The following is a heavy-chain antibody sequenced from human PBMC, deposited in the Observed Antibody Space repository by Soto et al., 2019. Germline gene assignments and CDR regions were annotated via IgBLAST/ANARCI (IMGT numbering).Heavy chain of an antibody. D-gene: IGHD3-3*01. V-gene: IGHV3-23*01. J-gene: IGHJ3*01. Sequence: DVHLLQSGGGLVQPGGSLRLSCEASGFTFSSYAMSWVRQAPGTGLEWVSGITGNGRITHYADSVKGRFTISSDNSKNTLFLQMYTLRAEGTARYYCVKPYFDFWTGYYGAAKDDAFDLCGEGTLVTVSS. CDR3: VKPYFDFWTGYYGAAKDDAFDL. CDR1: GFTFSSYA. CDR2: ITGNGRIT.